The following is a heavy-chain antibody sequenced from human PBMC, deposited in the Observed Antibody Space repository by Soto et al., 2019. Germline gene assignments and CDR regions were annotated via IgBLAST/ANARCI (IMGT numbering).Heavy chain of an antibody. CDR1: GLTLRNYA. CDR3: AKDNGSGCDWLRVGDASDI. J-gene: IGHJ3*02. Sequence: SLRPSYEKFGLTLRNYAMHKVRQAPGKGLEWVAFISYDGSNKYYADSVKCRLTISRDNSKNTLYLQMNSLRVEDTAVYYCAKDNGSGCDWLRVGDASDIWGQGT. CDR2: ISYDGSNK. D-gene: IGHD5-12*01. V-gene: IGHV3-30*18.